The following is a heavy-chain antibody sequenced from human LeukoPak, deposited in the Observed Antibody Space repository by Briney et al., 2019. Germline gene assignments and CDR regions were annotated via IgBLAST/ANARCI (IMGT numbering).Heavy chain of an antibody. D-gene: IGHD2-8*01. J-gene: IGHJ6*02. Sequence: ASVKVSCKASGYTFTNYGISWVRQAPGQGLEWMGWISAYNGNTNYAQKLQGRVTMTTDTSTSTAYMELRSLRSDDTAVYYCARVGLLYFRAGMDVWGQGTTVTVSS. V-gene: IGHV1-18*01. CDR2: ISAYNGNT. CDR1: GYTFTNYG. CDR3: ARVGLLYFRAGMDV.